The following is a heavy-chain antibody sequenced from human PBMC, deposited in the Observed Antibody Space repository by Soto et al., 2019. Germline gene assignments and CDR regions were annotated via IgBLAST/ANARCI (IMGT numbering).Heavy chain of an antibody. CDR3: ARGPDRSGYYLFDN. D-gene: IGHD3-22*01. V-gene: IGHV1-46*01. CDR2: INPSGGST. J-gene: IGHJ4*02. CDR1: GYTFTSYY. Sequence: ASVKVSCKASGYTFTSYYMHWVRQAPGQGLEGMGVINPSGGSTSYAQKFQGRVTMTRDESMSTAHMELSSLRSDDTAIYYCARGPDRSGYYLFDNWGQGTLVTVSS.